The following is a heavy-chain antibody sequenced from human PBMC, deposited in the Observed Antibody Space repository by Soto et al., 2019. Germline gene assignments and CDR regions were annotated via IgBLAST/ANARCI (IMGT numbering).Heavy chain of an antibody. J-gene: IGHJ3*02. Sequence: EVQLVESGGGLVKPEGSLRVSCAASGFTLSSHSMNWVRQAPGKGLEWVSFIGSNSHYIYYADSVKGRFTISRDNAKNSVYLQMNSLRAEDTAVYYCARDRTTGTTYAWDAFDTWGQGTMVTVSS. CDR2: IGSNSHYI. V-gene: IGHV3-21*06. CDR3: ARDRTTGTTYAWDAFDT. CDR1: GFTLSSHS. D-gene: IGHD1-1*01.